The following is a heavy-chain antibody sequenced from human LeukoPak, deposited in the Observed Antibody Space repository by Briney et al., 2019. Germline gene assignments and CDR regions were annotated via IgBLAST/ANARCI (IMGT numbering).Heavy chain of an antibody. Sequence: PSETLSLTCSVSGGLISSNPFFWGWVRQPPGKGLEWIGSIFYTGSIYYNPSLKSRVTFFEDSSKNQFSLKLSSVTAADTAVYYCARFPGGAGYRHYYYMDVWGTGTTVTVSS. V-gene: IGHV4-39*07. J-gene: IGHJ6*03. CDR1: GGLISSNPFF. CDR3: ARFPGGAGYRHYYYMDV. CDR2: IFYTGSI. D-gene: IGHD5-18*01.